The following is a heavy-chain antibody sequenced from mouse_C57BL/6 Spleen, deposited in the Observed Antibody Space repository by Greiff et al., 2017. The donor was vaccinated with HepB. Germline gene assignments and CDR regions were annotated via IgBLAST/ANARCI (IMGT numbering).Heavy chain of an antibody. V-gene: IGHV3-6*01. J-gene: IGHJ2*01. CDR2: ISYDGSN. CDR1: GYSITSGYY. CDR3: AIYDYDVGGLDY. Sequence: DVQLQESGPGLVKPSQSLSLTCSVTGYSITSGYYWNWIRQFPGNKLEWMGYISYDGSNNYNPSLKNRISITRDTSKNQFFLKLISVTTEDTATYYCAIYDYDVGGLDYWGQGTTLTVSS. D-gene: IGHD2-4*01.